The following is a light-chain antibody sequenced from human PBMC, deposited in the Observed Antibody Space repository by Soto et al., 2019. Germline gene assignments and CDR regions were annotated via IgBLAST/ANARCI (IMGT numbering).Light chain of an antibody. CDR3: QQYYSYPRT. Sequence: AIRMTQSPSSFSASTGDRVTITCRASQGISSYLAWYQQKPGKAPKLLIYAASTLQSRVPSRFRGSGSGTDFTLTISCLQAEDFATYYCQQYYSYPRTFGQGTKVDIK. CDR2: AAS. V-gene: IGKV1-8*01. CDR1: QGISSY. J-gene: IGKJ1*01.